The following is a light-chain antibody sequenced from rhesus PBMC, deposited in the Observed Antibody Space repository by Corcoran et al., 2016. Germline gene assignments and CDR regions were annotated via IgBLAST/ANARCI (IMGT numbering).Light chain of an antibody. CDR3: QQYSSSPPET. CDR2: KAS. J-gene: IGKJ1*01. CDR1: QSISSW. Sequence: DIQMTQSPSSLPASVGDTVTITCRASQSISSWLAWYQQKPGKAPKLLIYKASSLQSWVPSRLSGSGSGTDFPLTISCLQSEDFAAYYCQQYSSSPPETFGQGTKVEIK. V-gene: IGKV1-22*01.